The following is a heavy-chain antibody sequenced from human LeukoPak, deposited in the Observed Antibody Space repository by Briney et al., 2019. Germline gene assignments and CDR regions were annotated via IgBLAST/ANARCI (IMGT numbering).Heavy chain of an antibody. Sequence: GGSLRLSCAASGFTVSSNYMSWVRRAPGKGLEWVSVIYSGGSTYYADSVKGRFTISRHNSKNTLHLQMNSLRAEDTAVYYCARNSGTNWFDPWGQGTLVTVSS. CDR3: ARNSGTNWFDP. V-gene: IGHV3-53*04. CDR2: IYSGGST. J-gene: IGHJ5*02. CDR1: GFTVSSNY. D-gene: IGHD1-26*01.